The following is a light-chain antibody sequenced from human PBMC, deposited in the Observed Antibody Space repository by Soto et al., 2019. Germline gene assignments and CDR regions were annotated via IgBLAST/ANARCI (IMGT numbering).Light chain of an antibody. V-gene: IGLV1-40*01. J-gene: IGLJ3*02. CDR2: ANT. CDR1: SSNIGANYD. CDR3: QSYDNSLSGPVV. Sequence: QTVVTQPPSVSGAPGQRVTISSTGSSSNIGANYDVHWYQVLPGTAPKLLIYANTNRPSGVPDRFSGSKSGTSASLAITGLQAEDEADYYCQSYDNSLSGPVVFGGGTKLTVL.